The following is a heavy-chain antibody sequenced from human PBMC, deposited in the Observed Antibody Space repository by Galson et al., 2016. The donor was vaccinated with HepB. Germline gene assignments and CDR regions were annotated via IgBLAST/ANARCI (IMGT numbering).Heavy chain of an antibody. J-gene: IGHJ4*02. CDR1: GDSIRGTHW. Sequence: SETLSLTCSVSGDSIRGTHWWTWVRQAPGKGLEWIGQVFYSGHTNYSPSLKSRVTISVDTSKNQFALNLKSVTAADTAVYFCAREDNGLGRLDYWGQGNLVTVYS. D-gene: IGHD3-10*01. CDR3: AREDNGLGRLDY. CDR2: VFYSGHT. V-gene: IGHV4/OR15-8*01.